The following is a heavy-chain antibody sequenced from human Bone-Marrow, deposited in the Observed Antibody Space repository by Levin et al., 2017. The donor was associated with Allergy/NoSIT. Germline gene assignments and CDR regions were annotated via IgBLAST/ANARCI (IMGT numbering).Heavy chain of an antibody. CDR1: GFTFSSYG. CDR3: AKELLAAAGMRKYYYYYGMDV. Sequence: LSLTCAASGFTFSSYGMHWVRQAPGKGLEWVAVISYDGSNKYYADSVKGRFTISRDNSKNTLYLQMNSLRAEDTAVYYCAKELLAAAGMRKYYYYYGMDVWGQGTTVTVSS. J-gene: IGHJ6*02. CDR2: ISYDGSNK. D-gene: IGHD6-13*01. V-gene: IGHV3-30*18.